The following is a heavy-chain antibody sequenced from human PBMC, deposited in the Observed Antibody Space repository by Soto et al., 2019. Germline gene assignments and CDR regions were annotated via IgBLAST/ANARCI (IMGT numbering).Heavy chain of an antibody. CDR1: GGTFSSYA. V-gene: IGHV1-69*06. CDR2: IIPIFGTA. Sequence: SVNVSCKASGGTFSSYAISWVRQAPGQGLEWMGGIIPIFGTANYAQKFQGRVTITADKSTSTAYMELSSLRSEDTAVYYCARWGATVVPRYFQFRGQGTLVTGSS. CDR3: ARWGATVVPRYFQF. D-gene: IGHD4-17*01. J-gene: IGHJ1*01.